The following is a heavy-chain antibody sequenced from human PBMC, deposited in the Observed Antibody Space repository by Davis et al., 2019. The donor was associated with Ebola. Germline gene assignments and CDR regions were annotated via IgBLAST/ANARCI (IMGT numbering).Heavy chain of an antibody. Sequence: GGSLRLSCAASGFTFSSYWMSWVRQAPGKGLEWVSAISGSGGSTYHADSVKGRFTISRDNSKNTLYLQMNSLRAEDTTVYYCAKVDSSGYYPYYYYGMDVWGQGTTVTVSS. CDR1: GFTFSSYW. J-gene: IGHJ6*02. D-gene: IGHD3-22*01. V-gene: IGHV3-23*01. CDR2: ISGSGGST. CDR3: AKVDSSGYYPYYYYGMDV.